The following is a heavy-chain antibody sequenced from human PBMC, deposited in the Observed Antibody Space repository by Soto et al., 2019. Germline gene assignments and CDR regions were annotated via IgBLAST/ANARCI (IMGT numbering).Heavy chain of an antibody. Sequence: GESLKISCAASGFTFSSYAMSWVRQAPGKGLEWVSAISGSGGSTYYADSVKGRFTISRDNSKNTLYLQMNSLRAEDTAVYYCAKDHRQDFWSGYYCPYFDYWGQGTLVTVSS. J-gene: IGHJ4*02. CDR2: ISGSGGST. D-gene: IGHD3-3*01. CDR1: GFTFSSYA. V-gene: IGHV3-23*01. CDR3: AKDHRQDFWSGYYCPYFDY.